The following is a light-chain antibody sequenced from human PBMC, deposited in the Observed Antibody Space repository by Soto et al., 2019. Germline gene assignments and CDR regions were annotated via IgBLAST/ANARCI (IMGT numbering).Light chain of an antibody. Sequence: DIQLTQSPSTLSASVGDRVTITCRASQAISNYLAWYQQKPGKVPQLLIYFASTLQSGVPSRFSGSGSGTDFTLPISSLQPEDVATYYCQKYTSAPFSFGPGTKVDLK. CDR1: QAISNY. V-gene: IGKV1-27*01. CDR3: QKYTSAPFS. J-gene: IGKJ3*01. CDR2: FAS.